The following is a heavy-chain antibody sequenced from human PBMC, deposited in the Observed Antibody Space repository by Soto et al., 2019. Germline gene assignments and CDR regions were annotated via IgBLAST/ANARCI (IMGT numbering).Heavy chain of an antibody. CDR3: ARDPPITSDYAMDV. V-gene: IGHV3-53*02. CDR1: GFALSSCY. Sequence: EVHLVETGGDLIQSGGSLRLSCAASGFALSSCYVMWVRQAPGKGLECVSITYTDGSTHYADSVKGRFTISRDDSRNTLYLQMNSLRAEDTAIYYCARDPPITSDYAMDVWGQGTTVIVSS. D-gene: IGHD1-20*01. J-gene: IGHJ6*02. CDR2: TYTDGST.